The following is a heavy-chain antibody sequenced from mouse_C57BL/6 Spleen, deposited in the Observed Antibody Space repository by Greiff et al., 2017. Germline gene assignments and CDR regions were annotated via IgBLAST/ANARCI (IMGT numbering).Heavy chain of an antibody. V-gene: IGHV1-50*01. D-gene: IGHD1-1*01. CDR2: IDPSDSYT. J-gene: IGHJ2*01. CDR3: ARADYYGPYFDY. CDR1: GYTFTSYW. Sequence: VQLQQPGAELVKPGASVKLSCKASGYTFTSYWMQWVKQRPGQGLEWIGEIDPSDSYTNYNQKFKGKATLTVDTSSSTAYMQLSSLTSEDSAVYYCARADYYGPYFDYWGQGTTLTVSS.